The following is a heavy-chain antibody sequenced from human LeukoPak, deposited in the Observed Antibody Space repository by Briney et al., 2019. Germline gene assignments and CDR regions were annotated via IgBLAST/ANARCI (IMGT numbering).Heavy chain of an antibody. J-gene: IGHJ4*02. D-gene: IGHD6-6*01. V-gene: IGHV3-30*02. CDR3: ANQRRDRSSSSFRYPFDY. Sequence: GGSLRLSCVASGFTFSTYGVHWVRQAPGKGLEWVAFIRYDGSNKYYADSVQGRFTISRDNSKNTLYLQMTSLRAEDTAVYYCANQRRDRSSSSFRYPFDYWGQGTLVTVS. CDR2: IRYDGSNK. CDR1: GFTFSTYG.